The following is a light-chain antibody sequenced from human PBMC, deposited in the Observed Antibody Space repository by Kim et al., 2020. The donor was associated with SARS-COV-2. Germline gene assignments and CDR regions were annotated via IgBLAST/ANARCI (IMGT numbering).Light chain of an antibody. CDR3: SSYTSSSTVV. V-gene: IGLV2-14*03. CDR1: SSAVGGYTY. CDR2: DVS. Sequence: RSITIPCTGTSSAVGGYTYVSWYQQHPGKAPKLMIYDVSNRPSGVSNRFSGSKSGNTASLTISGLQAEDEADYHCSSYTSSSTVVFGGGTQLTVL. J-gene: IGLJ2*01.